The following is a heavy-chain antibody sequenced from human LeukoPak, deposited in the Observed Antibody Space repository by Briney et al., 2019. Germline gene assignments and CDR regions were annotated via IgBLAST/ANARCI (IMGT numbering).Heavy chain of an antibody. CDR2: ISWNSGSI. CDR1: GLTFDDYA. Sequence: RPGGSLRLSCAASGLTFDDYAMHWVRQAPGKGLEWVSGISWNSGSIGYADSVKGRFTISRDNAKNSLYLQMNSLRAEDTALYYCAKARGYSYGPFDYWGQGTLVTVSS. D-gene: IGHD5-18*01. J-gene: IGHJ4*02. V-gene: IGHV3-9*01. CDR3: AKARGYSYGPFDY.